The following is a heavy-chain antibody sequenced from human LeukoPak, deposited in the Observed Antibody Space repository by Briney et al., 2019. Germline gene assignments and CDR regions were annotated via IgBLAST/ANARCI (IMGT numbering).Heavy chain of an antibody. CDR3: ARDLVSGAYTFDF. CDR1: TFTFSSYD. J-gene: IGHJ3*01. V-gene: IGHV3-48*03. Sequence: QPGGSLGLSCTASTFTFSSYDINWVRQAPGKGLEWLSYISSSGITIYYADSVKGRFTISRDNARNPVYLQMNSLRAGDTAVYYCARDLVSGAYTFDFWGHGTMVTVSS. D-gene: IGHD3-16*01. CDR2: ISSSGITI.